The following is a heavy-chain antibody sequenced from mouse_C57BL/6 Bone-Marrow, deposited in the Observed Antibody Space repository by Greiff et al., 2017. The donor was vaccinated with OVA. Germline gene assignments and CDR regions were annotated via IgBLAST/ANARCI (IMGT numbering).Heavy chain of an antibody. V-gene: IGHV1-81*01. CDR1: GYTLTSYG. D-gene: IGHD6-1*01. CDR2: IYPRSGNT. J-gene: IGHJ1*03. CDR3: ALAMYFIV. Sequence: VQLQQPGAELARPGASVKLSCKASGYTLTSYGISWVKQRTGQGLEWIGEIYPRSGNTYYNEKFKGKATLTADKSSSTAYMGLRSLTSEDSAVYFCALAMYFIVWGTGTTVTVSS.